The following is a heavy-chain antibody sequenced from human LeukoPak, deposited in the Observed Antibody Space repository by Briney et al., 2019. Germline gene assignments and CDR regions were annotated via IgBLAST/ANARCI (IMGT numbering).Heavy chain of an antibody. D-gene: IGHD5-18*01. J-gene: IGHJ4*02. V-gene: IGHV4-34*01. CDR1: GGPFSCYY. Sequence: PSETLSLTCAVYGGPFSCYYWSWIRQPPGKGLEWIGKINHSGSTNYNPSLKSRVTISVDTSKNQFSLKLSSVTAADTAVYYCARRRGGYSYFFDYWGQGTLVTVSS. CDR2: INHSGST. CDR3: ARRRGGYSYFFDY.